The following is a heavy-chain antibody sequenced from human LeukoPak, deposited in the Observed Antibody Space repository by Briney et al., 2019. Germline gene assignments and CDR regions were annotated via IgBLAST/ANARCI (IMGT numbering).Heavy chain of an antibody. CDR3: ARVGCSGGSCYLHDV. Sequence: PGGSLRLSCAASGFTFSHYGMHWVRQAPGKGLEWVAVIWYDGSNEYYADSVKGQFTISRDNSKNTLYLQMNSLRAEDTAVYYCARVGCSGGSCYLHDVWGQGTTVTVSS. CDR2: IWYDGSNE. D-gene: IGHD2-15*01. V-gene: IGHV3-33*01. J-gene: IGHJ6*02. CDR1: GFTFSHYG.